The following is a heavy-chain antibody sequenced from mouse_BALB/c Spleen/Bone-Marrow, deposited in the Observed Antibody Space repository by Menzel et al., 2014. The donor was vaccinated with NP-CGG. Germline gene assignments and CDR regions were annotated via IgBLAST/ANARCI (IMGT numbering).Heavy chain of an antibody. J-gene: IGHJ3*01. CDR2: IWGDGST. CDR1: GFSLTGYG. Sequence: QVQLKHSGPGLVAPSQSLSITCTVSGFSLTGYGVNWVRRPPGKGLEWLGMIWGDGSTDYNSALKSRLSISKDNSKSQVFLKMNSLQTDDTARYYCARDAGTGRFAYWGQGTLVTVSA. D-gene: IGHD4-1*01. CDR3: ARDAGTGRFAY. V-gene: IGHV2-6-7*01.